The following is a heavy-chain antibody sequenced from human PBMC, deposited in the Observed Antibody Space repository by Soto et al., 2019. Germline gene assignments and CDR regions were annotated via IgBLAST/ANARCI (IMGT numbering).Heavy chain of an antibody. CDR3: AKEIAGLDAFDI. Sequence: WGRQAPGKGLEWVAVISYDGSNKYYADSVKGRFTISRDNSKNTLYLQMNSLRAEDTAVYYCAKEIAGLDAFDIWGQGTMVTVSS. J-gene: IGHJ3*02. CDR2: ISYDGSNK. V-gene: IGHV3-30*18. D-gene: IGHD3-22*01.